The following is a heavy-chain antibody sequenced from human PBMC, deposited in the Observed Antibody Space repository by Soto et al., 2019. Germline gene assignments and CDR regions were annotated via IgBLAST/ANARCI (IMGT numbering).Heavy chain of an antibody. CDR2: INPNSGGT. CDR1: GNTFTAHF. CDR3: ARASGRRLAVAGLVDY. V-gene: IGHV1-2*02. Sequence: ASLKVSCKPSGNTFTAHFMHWVRQAPGQGLEWMGWINPNSGGTNYAPKFQGRVTMTRDTSITTVYMELSRLTSDDTAVYYCARASGRRLAVAGLVDYWGQGTLVNVSA. J-gene: IGHJ4*02. D-gene: IGHD6-19*01.